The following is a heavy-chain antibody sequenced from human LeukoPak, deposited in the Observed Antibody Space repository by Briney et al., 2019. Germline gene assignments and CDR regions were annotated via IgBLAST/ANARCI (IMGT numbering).Heavy chain of an antibody. Sequence: PSETLSLTCAVSGGSISSGGYSWSWIRQPPGKGLEWIGYIYHSGSTYYNPSLKSRVTISVDRSKNQFSLKLSSVTAADTAVYYCAKTSIAARRANAFDIWGQGTMVTVSS. CDR1: GGSISSGGYS. CDR2: IYHSGST. V-gene: IGHV4-30-2*01. CDR3: AKTSIAARRANAFDI. D-gene: IGHD6-6*01. J-gene: IGHJ3*02.